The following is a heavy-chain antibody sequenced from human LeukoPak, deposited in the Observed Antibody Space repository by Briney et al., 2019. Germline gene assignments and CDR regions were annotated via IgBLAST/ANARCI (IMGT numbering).Heavy chain of an antibody. D-gene: IGHD2-15*01. V-gene: IGHV3-53*01. J-gene: IGHJ4*02. CDR1: GFTVSSNY. Sequence: GGSLRLSYAASGFTVSSNYMSWVRQAPGKGLEWVSVIYSGGSTYYADSVKGRFTISRDNSKNTLYLQMNSLRAEDTAVYYCARVGEYCSGGSCLSAFDYWGQGTLVTVSS. CDR2: IYSGGST. CDR3: ARVGEYCSGGSCLSAFDY.